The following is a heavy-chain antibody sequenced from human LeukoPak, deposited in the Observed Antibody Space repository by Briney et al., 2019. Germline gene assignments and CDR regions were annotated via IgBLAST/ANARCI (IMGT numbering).Heavy chain of an antibody. J-gene: IGHJ4*02. CDR3: VPLNWNPPGDFDR. CDR1: GFTFSNYW. V-gene: IGHV3-7*01. D-gene: IGHD1-20*01. CDR2: IKEDGRDK. Sequence: GGSLRLSCAASGFTFSNYWMNWVRQAPGKGLEWVANIKEDGRDKYYVDSVKGRFSISKDNAKNSLYLQMNSLRVEDTAVYYCVPLNWNPPGDFDRWGQGTLVTVSS.